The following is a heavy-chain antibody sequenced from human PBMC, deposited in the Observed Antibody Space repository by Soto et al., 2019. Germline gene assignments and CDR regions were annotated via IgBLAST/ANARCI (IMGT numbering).Heavy chain of an antibody. V-gene: IGHV3-23*01. CDR1: GFTFSSYA. D-gene: IGHD3-16*01. J-gene: IGHJ2*01. CDR3: AKDQVWDYGGNPPWYFDL. CDR2: ISGSGGST. Sequence: EVQLLESGGGLVQPGGSLRLSCAASGFTFSSYAMSWVRQAPGKGLEWVSAISGSGGSTYYADSVKGRFTISRDNSKNTLYLQMNSLRAEDTAVYYCAKDQVWDYGGNPPWYFDLWGRGTLVTVSS.